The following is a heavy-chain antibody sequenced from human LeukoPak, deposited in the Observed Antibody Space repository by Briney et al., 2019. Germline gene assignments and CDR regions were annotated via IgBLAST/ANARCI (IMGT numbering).Heavy chain of an antibody. V-gene: IGHV4-34*01. CDR2: INHSGST. CDR1: GGSFSGCY. CDR3: ARCKRGVNGVCPKGLDY. J-gene: IGHJ4*02. D-gene: IGHD2-8*01. Sequence: SETLSLTCAVYGGSFSGCYWSWIRQPPGKGLEWIGEINHSGSTNYNPSLKSRVTISVDTSKNQFSLKLSSVTAADTAVYYCARCKRGVNGVCPKGLDYWGQGTLVTVSS.